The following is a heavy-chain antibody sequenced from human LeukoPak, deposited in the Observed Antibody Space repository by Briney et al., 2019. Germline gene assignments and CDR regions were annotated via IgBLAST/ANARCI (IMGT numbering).Heavy chain of an antibody. CDR3: ARDRYGDYSFDY. Sequence: PGGSLRLSCAASRFTFSNYAMNWVRQAPGKGLEWVSSISGSGDNTHYADSVKGRFTISRDNSKNMMYLQMNSLRAEDTALCYCARDRYGDYSFDYWGQGILVTVSS. CDR2: ISGSGDNT. D-gene: IGHD4-17*01. J-gene: IGHJ4*02. V-gene: IGHV3-23*01. CDR1: RFTFSNYA.